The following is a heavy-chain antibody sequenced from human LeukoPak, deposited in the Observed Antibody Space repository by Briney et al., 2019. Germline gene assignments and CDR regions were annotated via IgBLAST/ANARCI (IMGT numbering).Heavy chain of an antibody. CDR2: INHSGST. V-gene: IGHV4-34*01. CDR1: GGSFSGYY. D-gene: IGHD6-13*01. Sequence: ASETLSLTCAVYGGSFSGYYWSWIRQPPGKGLEWIGEINHSGSTNYNPSLKSRVTISVDTSKNQFSLKLSSVTAADTAVYYCASAETDSSSWYDNFDYWGQGTLVTVSS. CDR3: ASAETDSSSWYDNFDY. J-gene: IGHJ4*02.